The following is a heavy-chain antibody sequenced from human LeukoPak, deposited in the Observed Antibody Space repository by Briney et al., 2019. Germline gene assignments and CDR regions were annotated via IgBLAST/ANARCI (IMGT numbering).Heavy chain of an antibody. J-gene: IGHJ6*02. CDR3: ARLRRIAAAGTAYYYYYYGMDV. V-gene: IGHV4-59*08. D-gene: IGHD6-13*01. CDR1: GGSISSYY. CDR2: IYYSGST. Sequence: SETLSLTCTVSGGSISSYYWSWIRQPPGKGLEWIGYIYYSGSTNYNPSLKSRVTISVDTSKNQFSLKLSSVTAADTAGYYCARLRRIAAAGTAYYYYYYGMDVWGQGTTVTVSS.